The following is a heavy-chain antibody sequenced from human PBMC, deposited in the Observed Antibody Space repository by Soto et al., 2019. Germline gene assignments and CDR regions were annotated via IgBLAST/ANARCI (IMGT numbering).Heavy chain of an antibody. CDR1: GCSFTSYW. Sequence: GESLKICCKGAGCSFTSYWIGWVRQMPGKGLEWMGIIYPGDSDTRYSPSFQGQVTISADKSISTAYLQWSSLKASDTAMYYCARHNTVVTTTNYYYGMDVWGQGTTVTVSS. J-gene: IGHJ6*02. CDR3: ARHNTVVTTTNYYYGMDV. CDR2: IYPGDSDT. D-gene: IGHD4-4*01. V-gene: IGHV5-51*01.